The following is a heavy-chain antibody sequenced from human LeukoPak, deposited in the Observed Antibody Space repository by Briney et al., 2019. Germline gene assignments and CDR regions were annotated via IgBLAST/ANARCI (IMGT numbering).Heavy chain of an antibody. CDR3: ARRGDIDRDYYYYMDV. D-gene: IGHD5-12*01. CDR2: IYTSGST. J-gene: IGHJ6*03. CDR1: GGSISSYY. Sequence: SETLSLTCTVSGGSISSYYWSWIRQPPGKGLEWSGYIYTSGSTNYNPSLKSRVTISVDTSKNQFSLKLSSVTAADTAVYYCARRGDIDRDYYYYMDVWGKGTTVTVSS. V-gene: IGHV4-4*09.